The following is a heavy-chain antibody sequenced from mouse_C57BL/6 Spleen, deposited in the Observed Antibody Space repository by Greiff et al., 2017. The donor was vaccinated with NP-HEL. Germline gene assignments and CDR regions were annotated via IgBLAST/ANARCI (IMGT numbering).Heavy chain of an antibody. Sequence: VQLKQSGAELVRPGASVKLSCTASGFNIKDDYMHWVKQRPEQGLEWIGWIDPENGDTEYASKFQGKATITADTSSNTAYLQLSSLTSEDTAVYYCTTDGVAWWGQGTLVTVSA. CDR3: TTDGVAW. CDR1: GFNIKDDY. J-gene: IGHJ3*02. CDR2: IDPENGDT. D-gene: IGHD1-1*01. V-gene: IGHV14-4*01.